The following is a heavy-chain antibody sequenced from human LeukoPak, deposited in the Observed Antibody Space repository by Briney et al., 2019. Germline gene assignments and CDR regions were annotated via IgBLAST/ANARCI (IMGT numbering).Heavy chain of an antibody. CDR2: ISAYNGNT. D-gene: IGHD3-3*01. Sequence: GASVKVSCKASGYTITGYYMHWVRQAPGQGLEWMGWISAYNGNTNYAQKLQGRVTMTTDTSTSTAYMELRSLRSDDTAVYYCAREWGYYDFWSGYWYNWFDPWGQGTLVTVSS. CDR3: AREWGYYDFWSGYWYNWFDP. CDR1: GYTITGYY. V-gene: IGHV1-18*04. J-gene: IGHJ5*02.